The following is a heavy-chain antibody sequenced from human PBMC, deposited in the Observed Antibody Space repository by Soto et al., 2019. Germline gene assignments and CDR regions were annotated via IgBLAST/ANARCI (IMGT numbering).Heavy chain of an antibody. V-gene: IGHV1-69*12. D-gene: IGHD3-3*01. CDR3: ARVASTQYVSWSGNYMKWFDP. CDR2: IILIFGTT. J-gene: IGHJ5*02. Sequence: QVQLVQSGPEVKKPGSSVKVSCKASGSTFSNYAFSWVRQAPGQGLEWMGGIILIFGTTNYAQKFQDRVTITADESTSTVSMELSSLRSEDTGVYYGARVASTQYVSWSGNYMKWFDPWGQGTLVTVSS. CDR1: GSTFSNYA.